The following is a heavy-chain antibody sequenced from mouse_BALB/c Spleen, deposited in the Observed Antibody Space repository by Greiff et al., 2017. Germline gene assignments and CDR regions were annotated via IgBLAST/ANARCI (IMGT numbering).Heavy chain of an antibody. Sequence: ESGGGLVQPGGSLKLSCAASGKGLEWIGEINPDSSTINYTPSLKDKFIISRDNAKNTLYLQMSKVRSEDTALYYCARPYDPAWFAYWGQGTLVTVSA. D-gene: IGHD2-3*01. J-gene: IGHJ3*01. CDR2: INPDSSTI. CDR1: G. CDR3: ARPYDPAWFAY. V-gene: IGHV4-1*02.